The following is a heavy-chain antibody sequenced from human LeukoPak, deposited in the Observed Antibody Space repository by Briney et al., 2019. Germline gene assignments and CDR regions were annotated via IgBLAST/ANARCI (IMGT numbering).Heavy chain of an antibody. D-gene: IGHD3-22*01. CDR2: IYSGDT. CDR1: GFTVSSNS. J-gene: IGHJ4*02. CDR3: ARCDSSGCFDY. V-gene: IGHV3-53*01. Sequence: GGSLRLSCTVSGFTVSSNSMSWVRQAPGKGLEWVSFIYSGDTHYSDSVKGRFTISRDHSKNTLYLQMNSLRAEDTAVYYCARCDSSGCFDYWGQGTLVTVSS.